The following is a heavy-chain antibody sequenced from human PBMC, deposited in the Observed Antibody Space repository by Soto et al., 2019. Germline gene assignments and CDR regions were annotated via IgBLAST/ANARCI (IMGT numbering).Heavy chain of an antibody. CDR3: ARGLGDYIWGGNYMDV. D-gene: IGHD3-16*01. Sequence: QVQLVQSGAEVKKPGASVKVSCKASGYTFTSYGISWVRQAPGQGLEWMGCISAYNGNTNYAQKLQGRVTITTDTSTSTAYRELRSLRSDATAVYYCARGLGDYIWGGNYMDVWGKGTTVTVSS. CDR1: GYTFTSYG. J-gene: IGHJ6*03. V-gene: IGHV1-18*01. CDR2: ISAYNGNT.